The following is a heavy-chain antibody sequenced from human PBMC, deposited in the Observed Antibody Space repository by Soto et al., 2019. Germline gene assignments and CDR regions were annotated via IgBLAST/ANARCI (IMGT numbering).Heavy chain of an antibody. D-gene: IGHD1-26*01. V-gene: IGHV1-2*02. CDR1: GYTFTGYY. CDR3: ARDLVGATPHSYYYYGMDV. J-gene: IGHJ6*02. CDR2: INPNSGGT. Sequence: ASVKVSCKASGYTFTGYYMHWVRQAPGQGLEWMGWINPNSGGTNYAQKFQGRVTMTRDTSISTAYMELSRLRSDDTAVYYCARDLVGATPHSYYYYGMDVWGQGTTVTVSS.